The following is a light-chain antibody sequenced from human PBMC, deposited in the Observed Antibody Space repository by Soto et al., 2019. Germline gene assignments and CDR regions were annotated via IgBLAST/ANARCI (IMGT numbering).Light chain of an antibody. CDR3: CSYAGSSTWV. V-gene: IGLV2-23*02. CDR2: EVT. Sequence: QSVLTQPASVSGSPGQSITISCTGTSSDVGSYNLVSWYQQHPGKAPKLMIYEVTKRPSGVSNRFSAFKSGNTASLTISGLQAEDDADYYCCSYAGSSTWVFGGGTMVTVL. CDR1: SSDVGSYNL. J-gene: IGLJ3*02.